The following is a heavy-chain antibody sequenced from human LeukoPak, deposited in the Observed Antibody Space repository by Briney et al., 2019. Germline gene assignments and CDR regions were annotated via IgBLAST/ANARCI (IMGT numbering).Heavy chain of an antibody. CDR1: GGSISSSSYY. J-gene: IGHJ4*02. V-gene: IGHV4-39*01. Sequence: SETLSLTCTVSGGSISSSSYYWGWIRQPPGKGLEWIGSIYYSGSTYYNPSLKSRVTISVETSKNQFSLKLSSVTAADTAVYYCASHFKYSSSWQYFDYWGQGTLVTVSS. D-gene: IGHD6-13*01. CDR3: ASHFKYSSSWQYFDY. CDR2: IYYSGST.